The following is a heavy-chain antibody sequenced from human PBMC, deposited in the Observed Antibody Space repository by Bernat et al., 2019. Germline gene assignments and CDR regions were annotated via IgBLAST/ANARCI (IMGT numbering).Heavy chain of an antibody. CDR2: IYTSGST. Sequence: QVQLQESGPGLVKPSETLSLTCTVSGGPISSYYWSWIRQPAGKGLEWIGRIYTSGSTNYNPSLKGRVTMSVDTSKNQCSLKLSSVTAADTAVYYCARDWADSGSYQIFDYWGQGTLVTVSS. V-gene: IGHV4-4*07. D-gene: IGHD1-26*01. J-gene: IGHJ4*02. CDR1: GGPISSYY. CDR3: ARDWADSGSYQIFDY.